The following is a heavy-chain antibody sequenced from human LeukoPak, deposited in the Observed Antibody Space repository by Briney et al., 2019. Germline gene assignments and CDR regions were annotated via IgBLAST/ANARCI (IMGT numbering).Heavy chain of an antibody. Sequence: GGSLRLSCAASGFTFSSYAMHWVRQAPGKGLEWVAVISYDGSNKYYADSVKGRFTISRDNSKNTLYLQMNSLRAEDTAVYYCAKGRWLQSRGAFDIWAKGQWSPSLQ. D-gene: IGHD5-24*01. J-gene: IGHJ3*02. V-gene: IGHV3-30-3*01. CDR3: AKGRWLQSRGAFDI. CDR2: ISYDGSNK. CDR1: GFTFSSYA.